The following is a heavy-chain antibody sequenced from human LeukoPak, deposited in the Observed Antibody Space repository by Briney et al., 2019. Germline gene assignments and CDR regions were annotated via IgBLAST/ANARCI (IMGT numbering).Heavy chain of an antibody. CDR2: IYYSGST. J-gene: IGHJ4*02. D-gene: IGHD3-3*01. CDR1: GGSISSSSYY. Sequence: SETLSLTCTVSGGSISSSSYYWGWIRQPPGKGLEWIGSIYYSGSTYYNPSLKSRATISVDTSKNQFSLKLSSVTAADTAVYYCARFLAYYDFWSGYRYFDYWGQGTLVTVSS. CDR3: ARFLAYYDFWSGYRYFDY. V-gene: IGHV4-39*01.